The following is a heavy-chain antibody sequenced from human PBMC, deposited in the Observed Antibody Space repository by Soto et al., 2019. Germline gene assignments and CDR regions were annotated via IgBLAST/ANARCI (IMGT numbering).Heavy chain of an antibody. Sequence: GGSLRLSCMASEFTFRGYAISWFRQAPGKGLQWVSFIGSNIYDGTTEYAASVKGRFTISRDDSQTIAYLQMSSLKTEDTGVYYCTCVSPGCSDGSCYPSIWGQGTLVLVSS. CDR3: TCVSPGCSDGSCYPSI. CDR1: EFTFRGYA. V-gene: IGHV3-49*03. CDR2: IGSNIYDGTT. J-gene: IGHJ1*01. D-gene: IGHD2-15*01.